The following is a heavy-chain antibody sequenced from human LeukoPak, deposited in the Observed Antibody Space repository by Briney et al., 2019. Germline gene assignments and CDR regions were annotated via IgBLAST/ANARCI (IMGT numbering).Heavy chain of an antibody. V-gene: IGHV3-49*03. CDR2: IRSKAYGETA. J-gene: IGHJ4*02. Sequence: GGSLRLSCTASGFTFGDYAMSWIRQAPGKGLEWVGFIRSKAYGETADYAASVKGRFTISRDDSKAIAYLQMNSLKTEDTAVYYCARRYFDYWGQGTLVTVSS. CDR1: GFTFGDYA. CDR3: ARRYFDY.